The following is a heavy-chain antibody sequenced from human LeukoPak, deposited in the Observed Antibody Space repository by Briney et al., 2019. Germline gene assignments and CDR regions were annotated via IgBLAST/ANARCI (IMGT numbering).Heavy chain of an antibody. Sequence: GESLKISCKGSGYSFTTYWIAWVRQMPGKGLEWMGIIYPGDSDTRYSPSFQGQVSISVDKSISTAYLQWSSLKASDTAMYYCARTPDSSGKNWFDPWSQGTLVTVSS. CDR3: ARTPDSSGKNWFDP. CDR2: IYPGDSDT. D-gene: IGHD3-22*01. V-gene: IGHV5-51*01. CDR1: GYSFTTYW. J-gene: IGHJ5*02.